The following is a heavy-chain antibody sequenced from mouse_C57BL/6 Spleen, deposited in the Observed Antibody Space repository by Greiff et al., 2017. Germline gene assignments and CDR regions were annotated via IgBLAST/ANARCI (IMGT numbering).Heavy chain of an antibody. V-gene: IGHV1-7*01. D-gene: IGHD1-1*01. CDR3: AREVYYYNYFDY. CDR2: INPTSGYT. Sequence: VQLQEPGAELAKPGASVKLSCKASGYTFTSYWMHWVKQRPVQGLEWIGYINPTSGYTKYNQKFKDKATLTADKSSSTAYMQLSSLTYEDAAVYYCAREVYYYNYFDYWGQGTTLTVSA. J-gene: IGHJ2*01. CDR1: GYTFTSYW.